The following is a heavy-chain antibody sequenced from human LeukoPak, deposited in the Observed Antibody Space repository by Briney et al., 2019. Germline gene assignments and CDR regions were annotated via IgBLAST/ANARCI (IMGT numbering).Heavy chain of an antibody. CDR3: SEGYFEPFDH. D-gene: IGHD2/OR15-2a*01. CDR2: LSYTGKT. J-gene: IGHJ4*02. CDR1: GASVSSSH. V-gene: IGHV4-59*02. Sequence: SETLSLTCVVSGASVSSSHWNWIRQLPGKGLEWIGCLSYTGKTDYNPSLTSRVTISLDPSKNQVSLKLRSVTAADTAVYYCSEGYFEPFDHWGQGTLVTVSS.